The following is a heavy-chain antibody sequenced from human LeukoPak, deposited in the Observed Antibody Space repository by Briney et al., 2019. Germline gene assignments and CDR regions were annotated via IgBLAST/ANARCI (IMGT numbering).Heavy chain of an antibody. J-gene: IGHJ3*02. D-gene: IGHD6-19*01. CDR3: ARGSSGWHLKDAFDI. V-gene: IGHV3-64*01. CDR2: ISSNGGST. CDR1: GFTFSSYA. Sequence: PGGSLTLSCAASGFTFSSYAMHWVRQAPAQGMEYVSAISSNGGSTYYANSVKGRFTISRDNSKNTLYLQMGSLRAEDMAVYYCARGSSGWHLKDAFDIWGQGTMVTVSS.